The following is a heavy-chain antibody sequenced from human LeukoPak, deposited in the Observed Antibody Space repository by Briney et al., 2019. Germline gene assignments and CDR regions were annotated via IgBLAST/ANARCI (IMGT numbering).Heavy chain of an antibody. Sequence: ASVKVSCKASGYTFTSYDINWVRQATGQGLEWMGWMNPNSGNTGYAQKFQGRVTMTRSTSISTAYMELSSLRSEDTAVYYCARGLNCGGDCYYYYYMDVWGKGTTVTVSS. J-gene: IGHJ6*03. CDR1: GYTFTSYD. V-gene: IGHV1-8*01. CDR2: MNPNSGNT. D-gene: IGHD2-21*02. CDR3: ARGLNCGGDCYYYYYMDV.